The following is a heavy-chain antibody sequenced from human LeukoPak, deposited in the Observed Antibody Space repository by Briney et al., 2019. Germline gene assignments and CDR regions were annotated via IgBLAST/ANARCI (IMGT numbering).Heavy chain of an antibody. CDR1: GFTFSSSG. D-gene: IGHD1-20*01. CDR2: IWYGGSNK. CDR3: AKGYNWNPGNYFDY. Sequence: PGGSLRLSCAASGFTFSSSGMNWVRQAPGKGLEWVAVIWYGGSNKYYADSVKGRFTISRDNSKNTLYLQMNSLRAEDTAVYYCAKGYNWNPGNYFDYWGQGTLVTVSS. J-gene: IGHJ4*02. V-gene: IGHV3-33*08.